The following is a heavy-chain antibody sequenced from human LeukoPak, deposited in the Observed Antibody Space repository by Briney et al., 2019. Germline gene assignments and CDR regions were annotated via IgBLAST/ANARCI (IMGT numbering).Heavy chain of an antibody. CDR3: ASSSTVTTYRPTFDY. Sequence: SVKVSCKASGGTFSSYAISWVRQAPGQGLEWMGGIIPIFGTANYAQKFQGRVTITADESTSTACMELSSLRSEDTAVYYCASSSTVTTYRPTFDYWGQGTLVTVSS. D-gene: IGHD4-17*01. J-gene: IGHJ4*02. V-gene: IGHV1-69*13. CDR2: IIPIFGTA. CDR1: GGTFSSYA.